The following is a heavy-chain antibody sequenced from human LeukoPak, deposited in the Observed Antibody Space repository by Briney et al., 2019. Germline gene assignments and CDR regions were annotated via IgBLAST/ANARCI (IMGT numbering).Heavy chain of an antibody. J-gene: IGHJ4*02. CDR3: AKAILSGTFDY. D-gene: IGHD2/OR15-2a*01. Sequence: PGGSLRLSCAASGFTFSSYAMSWVRQAPGKGLEWVSAISGSGGSTYYADSVKGRFTISRDNSHNTLYLQMNSLRAGDTAMYYCAKAILSGTFDYWGQGTQVTVSS. CDR1: GFTFSSYA. V-gene: IGHV3-23*01. CDR2: ISGSGGST.